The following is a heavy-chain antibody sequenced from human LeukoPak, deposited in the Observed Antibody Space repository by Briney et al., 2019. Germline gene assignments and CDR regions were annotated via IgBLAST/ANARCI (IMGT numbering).Heavy chain of an antibody. V-gene: IGHV3-7*01. J-gene: IGHJ4*02. D-gene: IGHD3-22*01. Sequence: GGSLRLSCAASGFDFGGFYMSWIRQAPGKGLEWVANIKEDGSEKYYGDSVKGRFTISRDNAKNSLYLEMNSLRVEDTAVYYCARDSSGYQWGQGTLVTVSS. CDR3: ARDSSGYQ. CDR2: IKEDGSEK. CDR1: GFDFGGFY.